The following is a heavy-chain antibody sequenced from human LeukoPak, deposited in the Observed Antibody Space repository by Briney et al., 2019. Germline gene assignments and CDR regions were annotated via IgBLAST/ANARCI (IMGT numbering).Heavy chain of an antibody. CDR2: ISRGSSTI. CDR3: ARGDSAGYYYMDV. V-gene: IGHV3-48*04. D-gene: IGHD2-15*01. Sequence: GGSLRLSCSASGFTFSSYSMNWVHQAPGNGLEWVSYISRGSSTIYYADSVKGRFTISRDNAKNSLYLQMNSLRAEDTAVYYCARGDSAGYYYMDVWGKGTTVTVSS. CDR1: GFTFSSYS. J-gene: IGHJ6*03.